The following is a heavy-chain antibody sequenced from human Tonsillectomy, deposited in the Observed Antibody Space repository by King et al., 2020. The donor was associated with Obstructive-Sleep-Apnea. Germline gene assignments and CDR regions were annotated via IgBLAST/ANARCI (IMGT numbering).Heavy chain of an antibody. CDR1: GITFSSYA. CDR2: IGGSGSST. Sequence: VQLVESGGGLVQPGGSLTLSCAASGITFSSYAMSWVRQAPGKGLEWVSAIGGSGSSTYYADSVKGRFTISRDNSKNTLYLQMNSLRAEDTAVYYCAKYHYDILTGYYRGFFDYWGQGTLVTVSS. CDR3: AKYHYDILTGYYRGFFDY. J-gene: IGHJ4*02. D-gene: IGHD3-9*01. V-gene: IGHV3-23*04.